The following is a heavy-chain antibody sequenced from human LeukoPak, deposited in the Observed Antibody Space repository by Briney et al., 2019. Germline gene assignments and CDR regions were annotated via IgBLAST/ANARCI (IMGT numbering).Heavy chain of an antibody. D-gene: IGHD4-23*01. Sequence: GASVKVSCKASGGTFSSYAISWVRQAPGQGLEWMGRIIPIFGTANYAQKFQGRVTITTDESTSTAYMELSSLRAEDTAVYYCARDTDPSLDYGGTETNDAFDIWGQGTMVTVSS. CDR1: GGTFSSYA. V-gene: IGHV1-69*05. CDR3: ARDTDPSLDYGGTETNDAFDI. CDR2: IIPIFGTA. J-gene: IGHJ3*02.